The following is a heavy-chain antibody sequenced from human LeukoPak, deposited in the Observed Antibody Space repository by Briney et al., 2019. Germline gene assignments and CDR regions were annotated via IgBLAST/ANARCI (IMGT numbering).Heavy chain of an antibody. CDR1: GFSLSGYW. J-gene: IGHJ4*02. CDR3: ARGGAYGSLDY. V-gene: IGHV3-74*01. CDR2: INSDESST. Sequence: GGSLRLSCAASGFSLSGYWMHWVRQVPGKGLVWVSRINSDESSTSYADSVKGRFIISRDNAKNTLYLQMNSLRAEGTAVYYCARGGAYGSLDYWGQGTLVTVSS. D-gene: IGHD3-10*01.